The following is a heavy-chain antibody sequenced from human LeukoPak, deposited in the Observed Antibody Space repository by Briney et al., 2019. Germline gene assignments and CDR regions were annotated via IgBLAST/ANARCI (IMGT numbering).Heavy chain of an antibody. Sequence: SETLSLTCAVYGGSFSGYYWSWIRQPPGKGLEWIGRIYTSGSTNYNPSLKSRVTMSVDTSKNQFSLKLSSVTAADTAVYYCARVGLDVDYWGQGTLVTVSS. CDR2: IYTSGST. V-gene: IGHV4-59*10. CDR1: GGSFSGYY. J-gene: IGHJ4*02. CDR3: ARVGLDVDY. D-gene: IGHD1-26*01.